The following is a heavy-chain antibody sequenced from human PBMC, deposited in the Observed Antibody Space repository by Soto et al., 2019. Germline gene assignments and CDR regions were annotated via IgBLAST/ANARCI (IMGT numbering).Heavy chain of an antibody. D-gene: IGHD3-10*01. CDR2: IDGSGTTK. J-gene: IGHJ4*02. CDR1: GFTFNDFE. CDR3: ARGFGRFNY. Sequence: EVQLLESGGGLVQPGGSLRLSCGVSGFTFNDFEMNWVRQAPGKGLEWLAYIDGSGTTKKYADSVRGRFTISRDNPNNSLFLQMSTLSDEETAIYYCARGFGRFNYWGQGTLVSVSS. V-gene: IGHV3-48*03.